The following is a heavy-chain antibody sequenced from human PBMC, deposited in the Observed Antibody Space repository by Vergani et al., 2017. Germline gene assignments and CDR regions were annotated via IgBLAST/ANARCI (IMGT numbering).Heavy chain of an antibody. J-gene: IGHJ1*01. CDR2: IKRDGTET. CDR3: ARISGGSAPYLHY. Sequence: EVQMVESGGGLVQPGMSLRLSCAASGFTFGDYYMAWIRLAPGKGLDWVASIKRDGTETFYVDSVKGRFTISRDNAKTTLYLQMNSLRDEDRGVYYCARISGGSAPYLHYWGQGTLVTVAS. CDR1: GFTFGDYY. D-gene: IGHD2-15*01. V-gene: IGHV3-7*01.